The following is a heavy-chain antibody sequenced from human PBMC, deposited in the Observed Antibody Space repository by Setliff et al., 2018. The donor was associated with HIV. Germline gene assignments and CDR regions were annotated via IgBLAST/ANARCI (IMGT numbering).Heavy chain of an antibody. CDR3: ARDRTSYGSGILDF. CDR2: THYRSKWYH. V-gene: IGHV6-1*01. Sequence: PSQTLSLTCAISGDSVSNNNAAWNWIRQSPSRGLEWLGRTHYRSKWYHDYAASLKGRMNISSDNSKNTIYLQIHSLRAADTAVYYCARDRTSYGSGILDFWGQGALVTVSS. D-gene: IGHD3-10*01. CDR1: GDSVSNNNAA. J-gene: IGHJ4*02.